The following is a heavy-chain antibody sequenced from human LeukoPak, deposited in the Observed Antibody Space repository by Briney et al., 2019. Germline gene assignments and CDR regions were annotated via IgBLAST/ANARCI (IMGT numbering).Heavy chain of an antibody. CDR1: GFTFSTYR. Sequence: PGGSLRLSCAASGFTFSTYRMNWVRQAPGKGLEWVSCISSSSSYIYYADSVKGRFTISRHNAKNSLYLQMNSLRVEDTAIYYCARAGGTSWADYWGQGTLVTVSS. CDR3: ARAGGTSWADY. V-gene: IGHV3-21*01. D-gene: IGHD6-13*01. J-gene: IGHJ4*02. CDR2: ISSSSSYI.